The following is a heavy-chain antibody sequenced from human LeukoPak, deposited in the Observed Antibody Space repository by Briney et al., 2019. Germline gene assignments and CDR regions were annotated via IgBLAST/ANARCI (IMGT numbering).Heavy chain of an antibody. CDR3: ARVLSVLTNWFDP. D-gene: IGHD3-9*01. CDR2: INHSGST. V-gene: IGHV4-34*01. CDR1: GGSFSGYY. J-gene: IGHJ5*02. Sequence: SETLSLTCAVYGGSFSGYYWSWIRQPPGKGLEWIGEINHSGSTNYNPSLKSRVTISVDTPKNQFSLKLSSVTAADTAVYYCARVLSVLTNWFDPWGQGTLVTVSS.